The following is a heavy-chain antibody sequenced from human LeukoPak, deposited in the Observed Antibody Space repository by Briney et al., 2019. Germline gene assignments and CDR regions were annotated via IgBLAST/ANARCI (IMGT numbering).Heavy chain of an antibody. V-gene: IGHV1-69*05. CDR3: ARGQPNRLLWVGELLSNINPFDY. CDR2: IIPIFGTA. CDR1: GGTFSSYA. J-gene: IGHJ4*02. Sequence: ASVTVSCKASGGTFSSYAISWVRQAPGQGLEWMGGIIPIFGTANYAQKFQGRGTMTTDTSTSTAYMELRSLRSDDTAVYYCARGQPNRLLWVGELLSNINPFDYWGQGTLVTVSS. D-gene: IGHD3-10*01.